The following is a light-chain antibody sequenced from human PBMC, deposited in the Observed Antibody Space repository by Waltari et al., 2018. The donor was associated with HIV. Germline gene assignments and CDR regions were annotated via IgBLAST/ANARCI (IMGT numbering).Light chain of an antibody. CDR1: SPNIRGKT. CDR3: AAWDDSLNGVV. Sequence: QTEMTQTHSASGTPGQRVTISCSGSSPNIRGKTVKWFQQLTGTSPKLLIYTNNQRPSGVPDRCAGAKSGTSASLAISGLQSEDEADYYCAAWDDSLNGVVFGGGTKLTVL. V-gene: IGLV1-44*01. J-gene: IGLJ2*01. CDR2: TNN.